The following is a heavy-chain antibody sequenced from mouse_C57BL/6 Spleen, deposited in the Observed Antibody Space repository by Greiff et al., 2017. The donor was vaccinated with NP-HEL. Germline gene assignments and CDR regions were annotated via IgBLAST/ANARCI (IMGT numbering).Heavy chain of an antibody. CDR2: IHPNSGST. CDR1: GYTFTSYW. V-gene: IGHV1-64*01. Sequence: QVQLQQPGAELVKPGASVKLSCKASGYTFTSYWMHWVKQRPGQGLEWIGMIHPNSGSTNYNEKFKSKATLTVDKSSSTAYMQLSSLTSEDSAVYYCARDGSSSNYAMDYWGQGTSVTVSS. J-gene: IGHJ4*01. D-gene: IGHD1-1*01. CDR3: ARDGSSSNYAMDY.